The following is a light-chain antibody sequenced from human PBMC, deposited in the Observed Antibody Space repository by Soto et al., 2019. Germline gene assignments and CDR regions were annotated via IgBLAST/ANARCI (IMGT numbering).Light chain of an antibody. Sequence: EIVMTQSPATLSVSPGESATLSCRASQSVYSNLAWYQQKPGQAPRLLIYAASTRATDIPARFSGSGSGTEFTLTISSLQSEDFAVYYCQQYNNWPPWTFGQGTKVKIK. CDR2: AAS. CDR1: QSVYSN. V-gene: IGKV3-15*01. CDR3: QQYNNWPPWT. J-gene: IGKJ1*01.